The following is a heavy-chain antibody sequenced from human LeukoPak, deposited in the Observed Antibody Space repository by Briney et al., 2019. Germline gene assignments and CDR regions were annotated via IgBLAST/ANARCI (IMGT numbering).Heavy chain of an antibody. CDR2: IYYSGST. CDR1: GGSISSGDYY. Sequence: PSETLSLTCTVSGGSISSGDYYWSWIRQPPGKGLEWIGYIYYSGSTYYNPSLKSRVTISVDTSKNQFSLKLSSVTAADTAVYYCARRVAVGNYFDPWGQGTLVTVSS. D-gene: IGHD4-11*01. V-gene: IGHV4-30-4*01. CDR3: ARRVAVGNYFDP. J-gene: IGHJ5*02.